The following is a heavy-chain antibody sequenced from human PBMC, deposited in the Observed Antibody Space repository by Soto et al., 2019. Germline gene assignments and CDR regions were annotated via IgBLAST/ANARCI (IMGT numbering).Heavy chain of an antibody. CDR1: GYSFIGYY. Sequence: GPSVKVSCKASGYSFIGYYMHWVRQAPGQGLEWMGWINPKSGVTNYAQKFQGRVTMTRDTSITTAYMELSSLRSDDTAVYYCARGDVNWFDPWGQGTLVTVSS. CDR2: INPKSGVT. D-gene: IGHD2-21*02. CDR3: ARGDVNWFDP. V-gene: IGHV1-2*02. J-gene: IGHJ5*02.